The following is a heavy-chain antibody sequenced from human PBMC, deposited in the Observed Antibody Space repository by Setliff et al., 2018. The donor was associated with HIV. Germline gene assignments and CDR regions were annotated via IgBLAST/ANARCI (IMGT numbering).Heavy chain of an antibody. V-gene: IGHV5-51*01. J-gene: IGHJ3*01. CDR3: ARHRHTAAGTLDAFDL. Sequence: PGESLKISCRGSGYTFTSYWIGWVRQMPGKGLEWMGIIHPVDSGARYSPSFQGQVTMSVDNSINTAYLQWGSLKASDTAFYYCARHRHTAAGTLDAFDLWGQGTMVTVS. CDR2: IHPVDSGA. D-gene: IGHD6-13*01. CDR1: GYTFTSYW.